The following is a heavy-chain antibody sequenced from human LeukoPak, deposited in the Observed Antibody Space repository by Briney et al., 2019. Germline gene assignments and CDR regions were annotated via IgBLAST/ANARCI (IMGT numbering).Heavy chain of an antibody. V-gene: IGHV3-11*01. CDR2: ISSSGSTI. D-gene: IGHD1-26*01. CDR1: GFTFSDYY. CDR3: ARSDSGSYYSHRNYYGMDV. J-gene: IGHJ6*02. Sequence: PGGSLRLSCAASGFTFSDYYMSWIRQAPGKGLEWVSYISSSGSTIYYADSVKGRFTISRDNAKNSLYLQMNSLRAEDTAVYYCARSDSGSYYSHRNYYGMDVWGQGTTVTVSS.